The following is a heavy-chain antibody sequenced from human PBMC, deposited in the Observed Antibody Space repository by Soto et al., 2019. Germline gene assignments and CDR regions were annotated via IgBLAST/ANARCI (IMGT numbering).Heavy chain of an antibody. CDR1: GGTFSSYA. V-gene: IGHV1-69*12. CDR3: ARGASVGLRYFDWLAPGDY. J-gene: IGHJ4*02. D-gene: IGHD3-9*01. CDR2: IIPIFGTA. Sequence: QVQLVQSGAEVKKPGSLVKVSCKASGGTFSSYAISWVRQAPGQGLEWMGGIIPIFGTANYAQKFQGRVTIPADESTHTAYMQLSSLRSEDTAVYYCARGASVGLRYFDWLAPGDYWGQGTLVTVSS.